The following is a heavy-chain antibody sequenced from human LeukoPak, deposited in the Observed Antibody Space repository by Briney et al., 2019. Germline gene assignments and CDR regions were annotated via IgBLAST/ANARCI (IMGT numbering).Heavy chain of an antibody. CDR3: ARTMITFGGVIVNFDY. Sequence: SETLSLTCAVSGGSISSSNWWSWVRQHPGKGLEWIGYIYYSGSTYYNPSLKSRVTISVDTSKNQFSLKLSSVTAADTAVYYCARTMITFGGVIVNFDYWGQGTLVTVSS. CDR1: GGSISSSNW. V-gene: IGHV4-31*11. D-gene: IGHD3-16*02. J-gene: IGHJ4*02. CDR2: IYYSGST.